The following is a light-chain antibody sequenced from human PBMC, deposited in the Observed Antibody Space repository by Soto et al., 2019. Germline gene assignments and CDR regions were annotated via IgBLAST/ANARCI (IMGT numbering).Light chain of an antibody. Sequence: DIKMTQYPSSLSSSIGDRVTITCQASQDIINYLNWDQQKPGKAPNLLIYATANLETVVPSRVSGGGSGTSYVITISGLQPEDIATYYCQQYATLSWTFGRGTKVEVK. CDR3: QQYATLSWT. J-gene: IGKJ1*01. CDR2: ATA. CDR1: QDIINY. V-gene: IGKV1-33*01.